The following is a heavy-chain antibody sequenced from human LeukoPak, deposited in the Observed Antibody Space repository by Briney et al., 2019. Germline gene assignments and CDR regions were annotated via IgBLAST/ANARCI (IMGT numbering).Heavy chain of an antibody. D-gene: IGHD1-26*01. Sequence: SETLSLTCTVSGGSISSGSYYWSWIRQPAGKGLEWIGRIYTSGSTNYNPSLKSRVSMSVDTSKNQFSLKLSSVTAADTAVYYCARERAIVGSYYYYYMDVWGKGTTVTVSS. V-gene: IGHV4-61*02. J-gene: IGHJ6*03. CDR1: GGSISSGSYY. CDR3: ARERAIVGSYYYYYMDV. CDR2: IYTSGST.